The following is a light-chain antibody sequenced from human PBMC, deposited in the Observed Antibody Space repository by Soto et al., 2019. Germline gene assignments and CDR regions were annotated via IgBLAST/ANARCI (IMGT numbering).Light chain of an antibody. Sequence: IQLTQSPSSLSASVGDRVSITCRTSQAIKTYLAWYQQKQGKAPKLLISGTFTLQSGVPSRFNGSGSGTEFTLTLSRLQPEDFATYYCQHLNNYPPFTFGHGTKVDLE. V-gene: IGKV1-9*01. J-gene: IGKJ3*01. CDR2: GTF. CDR1: QAIKTY. CDR3: QHLNNYPPFT.